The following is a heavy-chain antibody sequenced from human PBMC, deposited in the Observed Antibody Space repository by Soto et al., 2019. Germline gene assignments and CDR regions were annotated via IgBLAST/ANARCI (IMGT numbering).Heavy chain of an antibody. CDR2: ISGGGDTT. V-gene: IGHV3-23*01. D-gene: IGHD3-10*01. CDR3: AKGRGGSGSLTPRGYL. CDR1: GFTFNNYA. Sequence: EVQLLESGGGLVQPGGSLRLSCAASGFTFNNYAMTWVRQAPGKGLEWVSAISGGGDTTSYADSVKGRFTVSRDGSQNTLYLPVSSLRAEDQALYFCAKGRGGSGSLTPRGYLWGPGTLVTVSS. J-gene: IGHJ5*02.